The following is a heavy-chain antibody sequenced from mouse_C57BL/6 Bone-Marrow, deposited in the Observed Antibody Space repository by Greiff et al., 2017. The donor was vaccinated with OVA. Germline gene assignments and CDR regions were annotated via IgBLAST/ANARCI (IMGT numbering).Heavy chain of an antibody. CDR1: GYTFTSYW. Sequence: QVQLQQPGAELVMPGASVKLSCKASGYTFTSYWMHWVKQRPGHGLEWIGEIDPSDSYTNYNQKFKGKSPLTVDKSSSTAYMQLSSLTSEDSAVEYCALYYSEGGWYFDVWGTGTTVTVSS. V-gene: IGHV1-69*01. CDR2: IDPSDSYT. CDR3: ALYYSEGGWYFDV. D-gene: IGHD2-12*01. J-gene: IGHJ1*03.